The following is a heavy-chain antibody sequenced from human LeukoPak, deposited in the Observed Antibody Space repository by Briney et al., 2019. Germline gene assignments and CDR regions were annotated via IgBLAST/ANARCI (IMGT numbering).Heavy chain of an antibody. D-gene: IGHD5-18*01. CDR1: GFTFSSYA. J-gene: IGHJ6*02. CDR2: ISYDGSNK. V-gene: IGHV3-30-3*01. CDR3: ARIDTAMVTGLTYYYYYGMDV. Sequence: QPGGSLRLSCAASGFTFSSYAMHWVRQAPGKGLEWVAVISYDGSNKYYADSVKGRFTISRDNSKNTLYLQMNSLRAEDTAVYYCARIDTAMVTGLTYYYYYGMDVWGQGTTVTVSS.